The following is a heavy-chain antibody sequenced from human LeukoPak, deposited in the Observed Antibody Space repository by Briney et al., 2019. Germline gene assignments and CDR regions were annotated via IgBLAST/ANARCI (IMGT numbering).Heavy chain of an antibody. J-gene: IGHJ4*02. CDR2: ISGSGGST. V-gene: IGHV3-23*01. Sequence: PGGSLRLSCAASGFTFSSYAVSWVRQAPGKGLEWVSGISGSGGSTYYADSVKGRFTISRDNSKNSLYLQMNSLRAEDTAIYYCAKDLRGSGWYYFDYWGQGTLVTVSS. CDR1: GFTFSSYA. CDR3: AKDLRGSGWYYFDY. D-gene: IGHD6-19*01.